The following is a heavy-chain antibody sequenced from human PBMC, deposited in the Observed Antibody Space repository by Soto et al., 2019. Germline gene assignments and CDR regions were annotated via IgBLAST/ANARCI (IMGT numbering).Heavy chain of an antibody. CDR3: ARHRSHNWGAPYYFDY. CDR2: IYYSGST. J-gene: IGHJ4*02. Sequence: SETLSLTCTVSGGSISSYYWSWIRQPPGKGLEWIGYIYYSGSTNYNPSLKSRVTISVDTSKNQFSLKLSSVTAADTAVYYCARHRSHNWGAPYYFDYWGQGTLVTVSS. CDR1: GGSISSYY. D-gene: IGHD7-27*01. V-gene: IGHV4-59*08.